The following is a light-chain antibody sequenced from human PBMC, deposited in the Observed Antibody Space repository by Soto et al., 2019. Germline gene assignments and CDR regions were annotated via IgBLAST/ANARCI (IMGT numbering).Light chain of an antibody. V-gene: IGKV3-15*01. J-gene: IGKJ5*01. CDR2: GAS. Sequence: EIVMTQSPATLSVSPGERATLSCRASQSVSGNLAWYQLKPGQAPMLLIYGASTRATGIPARFSGSGSGTEFTLTISSLQAEDFADYYCQQYNNWPPTFGQGTRLEIK. CDR3: QQYNNWPPT. CDR1: QSVSGN.